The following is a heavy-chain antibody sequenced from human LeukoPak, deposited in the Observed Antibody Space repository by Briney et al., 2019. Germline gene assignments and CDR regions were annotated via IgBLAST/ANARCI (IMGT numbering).Heavy chain of an antibody. D-gene: IGHD6-13*01. CDR2: IYPGDSDT. CDR3: VRRQQLHNWFDP. Sequence: GESLQISCKGSGSSFTSYWIGWVRQMPGKGLEWMGIIYPGDSDTRYSPSFQGQVTISADKSISTAYLQWSSLKASDTAMYYCVRRQQLHNWFDPWGQGTLVTASS. V-gene: IGHV5-51*01. CDR1: GSSFTSYW. J-gene: IGHJ5*02.